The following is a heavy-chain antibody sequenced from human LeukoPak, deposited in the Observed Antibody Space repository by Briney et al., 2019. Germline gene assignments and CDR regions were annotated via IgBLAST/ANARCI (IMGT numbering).Heavy chain of an antibody. CDR3: ARDNPSPTTSGWPPL. V-gene: IGHV3-21*01. CDR1: GFTFSSYS. CDR2: ISSSSSYI. D-gene: IGHD6-19*01. Sequence: PGGSLRLSCAASGFTFSSYSMNWVRQAPGKGLEWVSSISSSSSYIYYADSVKGRFTISRDNAKNSLYLQMNSLRAEDTAVYYCARDNPSPTTSGWPPLWGQGTLVTVSS. J-gene: IGHJ4*02.